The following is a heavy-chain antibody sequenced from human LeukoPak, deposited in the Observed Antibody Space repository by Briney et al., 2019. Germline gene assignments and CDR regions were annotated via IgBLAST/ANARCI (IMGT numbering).Heavy chain of an antibody. CDR1: GFIFSSYS. CDR3: ASGLPEPFYVNSGYYYGPGDY. D-gene: IGHD3-22*01. CDR2: ISSSGSYI. Sequence: TGGSLRLSCAASGFIFSSYSMTWVRQAPGKGLEWVSSISSSGSYIYYADSLKGRFTISRDNAKNSLYLQMNSLRAEDTAVYYCASGLPEPFYVNSGYYYGPGDYWGQGTLVTVSS. V-gene: IGHV3-21*01. J-gene: IGHJ4*02.